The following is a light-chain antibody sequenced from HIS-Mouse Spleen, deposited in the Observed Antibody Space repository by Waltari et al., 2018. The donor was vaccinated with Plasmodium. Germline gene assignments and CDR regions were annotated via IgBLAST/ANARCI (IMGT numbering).Light chain of an antibody. CDR2: KDS. J-gene: IGLJ2*01. CDR1: AWPQQY. CDR3: QSADSSGTYRV. V-gene: IGLV3-25*03. Sequence: SYELTQPPSVSVSPGQTARLPCSGDAWPQQYAYWYQQKPGQAPVLVIYKDSERPSGIPERFSGSSSGTIVTLTISGVQAEDEADYYCQSADSSGTYRVFGGGTKLTVL.